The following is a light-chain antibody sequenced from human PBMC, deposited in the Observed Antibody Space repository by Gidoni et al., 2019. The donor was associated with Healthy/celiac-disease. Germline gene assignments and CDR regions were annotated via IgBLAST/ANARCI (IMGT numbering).Light chain of an antibody. V-gene: IGKV4-1*01. CDR3: QQYYSAPQT. J-gene: IGKJ2*01. CDR2: WAS. CDR1: QSVLYSSNNKNY. Sequence: DIVMTQSPDSLAVSLGERATINCKSSQSVLYSSNNKNYLAWYQQKPGQPPKLLFYWASTRESGVPDRFSGSGSGTDFTLTISSLQAEDVVVYYCQQYYSAPQTFXQXTKLEIK.